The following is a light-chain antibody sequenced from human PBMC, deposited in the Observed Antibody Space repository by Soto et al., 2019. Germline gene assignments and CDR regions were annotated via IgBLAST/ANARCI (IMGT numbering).Light chain of an antibody. CDR2: DAS. J-gene: IGKJ3*01. V-gene: IGKV3-20*01. CDR3: QQLFGSPFT. Sequence: EIVLTQSPGTLSLSPGERATLSCRASQSVSNNYLAWYQQKPGQAPRLLIHDASSRATGIPDRFSGSGSGTDFTLTISRLEPEDFAVYYCQQLFGSPFTFGPGTKVEIE. CDR1: QSVSNNY.